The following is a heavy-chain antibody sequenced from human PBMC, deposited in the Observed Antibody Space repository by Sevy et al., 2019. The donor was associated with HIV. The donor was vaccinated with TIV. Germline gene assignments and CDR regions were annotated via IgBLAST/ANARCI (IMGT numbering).Heavy chain of an antibody. V-gene: IGHV4-34*01. CDR1: GGSFSGYY. Sequence: SETLSLTCAVYGGSFSGYYLSWIRQPPGKGLEWIGEINHSGSTNYNPSLKSRVTISVDTSKNQFSLKLSSVTAADTAVYYCARGRGTMVRGVISYYFDYWGQGTLVTVSS. CDR3: ARGRGTMVRGVISYYFDY. J-gene: IGHJ4*02. CDR2: INHSGST. D-gene: IGHD3-10*01.